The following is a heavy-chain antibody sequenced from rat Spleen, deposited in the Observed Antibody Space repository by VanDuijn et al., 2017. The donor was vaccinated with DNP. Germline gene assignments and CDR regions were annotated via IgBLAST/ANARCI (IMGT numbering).Heavy chain of an antibody. D-gene: IGHD1-1*01. CDR1: GFTFSNYY. CDR2: ISYAGGST. J-gene: IGHJ2*01. CDR3: TRRDSSLLLHGFFDY. Sequence: EVQLVESGGGLVQPGRSLKLSCAASGFTFSNYYMAWVRQAPKKGLEWVAYISYAGGSTYHGDSVKGRFTISRDNARSILYLQMDSLGSEDTATYYCTRRDSSLLLHGFFDYWGQGVMVTVSS. V-gene: IGHV5-22*01.